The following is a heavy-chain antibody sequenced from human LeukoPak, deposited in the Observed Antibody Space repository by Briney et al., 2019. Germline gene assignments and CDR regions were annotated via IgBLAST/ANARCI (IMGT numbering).Heavy chain of an antibody. CDR3: ARSLGYYYGMDV. V-gene: IGHV3-53*01. J-gene: IGHJ6*02. D-gene: IGHD3-16*01. CDR1: GFTVTSNY. Sequence: GGSLRLSCAASGFTVTSNYMSWVRQAPGKGLEWVSVIYSSDSTFYADSVKGRFTISRDNSKNTLYLQMNSLRAEDTAVYYCARSLGYYYGMDVWGQGTTVTVSS. CDR2: IYSSDST.